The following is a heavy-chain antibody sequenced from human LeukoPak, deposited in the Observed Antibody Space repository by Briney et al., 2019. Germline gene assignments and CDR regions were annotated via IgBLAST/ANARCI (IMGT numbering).Heavy chain of an antibody. J-gene: IGHJ4*02. Sequence: ASVKVSCKASGYTFTSYYMHWVRQPPGQGLEWMGIINPSGGSTSYGEKFQGRVTMTRDTSTSTVYMELSSLRSEDTAVYYCATPGYYYDSSGYYNFDYWGQGTLVTVSS. D-gene: IGHD3-22*01. CDR3: ATPGYYYDSSGYYNFDY. V-gene: IGHV1-46*01. CDR1: GYTFTSYY. CDR2: INPSGGST.